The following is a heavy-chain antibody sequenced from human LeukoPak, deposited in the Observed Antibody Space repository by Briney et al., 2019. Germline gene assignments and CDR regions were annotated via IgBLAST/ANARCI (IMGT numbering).Heavy chain of an antibody. CDR3: ARGDSSSWLYYFDY. CDR2: IYTTGST. V-gene: IGHV4-61*02. Sequence: SETLSLTCTVSGGSISSGSYCWSWIRQPAGKGLEWIGRIYTTGSTNYNPSLKSRVTISVDTSKNQFSLKLSSVTAADTAVYYCARGDSSSWLYYFDYWGQGTLVTVSS. J-gene: IGHJ4*02. D-gene: IGHD6-13*01. CDR1: GGSISSGSYC.